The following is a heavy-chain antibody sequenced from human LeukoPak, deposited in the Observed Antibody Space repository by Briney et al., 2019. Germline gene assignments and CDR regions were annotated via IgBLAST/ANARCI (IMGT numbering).Heavy chain of an antibody. CDR2: IYTSGST. CDR3: ARDRRSYGLYDY. D-gene: IGHD6-6*01. J-gene: IGHJ4*02. Sequence: PSETLSLTCTVSGGSISSYYWSWIRQPPGKGLEWIGRIYTSGSTNYNPSLKSRVTISVDTSKNQFSLKLSSVTAADTAVYYCARDRRSYGLYDYWGQGTLVTVSS. CDR1: GGSISSYY. V-gene: IGHV4-4*08.